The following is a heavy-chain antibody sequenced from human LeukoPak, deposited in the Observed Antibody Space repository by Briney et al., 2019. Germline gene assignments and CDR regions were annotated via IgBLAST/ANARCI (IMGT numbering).Heavy chain of an antibody. CDR2: INHSGST. Sequence: PSETLSLTCAVYGGSFSGYYWSWIRQPPGKGLEWIGEINHSGSTNYNPSLKSRVTISVDTSKNQFSLKLSSVTAADTAVYYCARDGIVGATPFDYWGQGTLVTVSS. CDR3: ARDGIVGATPFDY. J-gene: IGHJ4*02. D-gene: IGHD1-26*01. CDR1: GGSFSGYY. V-gene: IGHV4-34*01.